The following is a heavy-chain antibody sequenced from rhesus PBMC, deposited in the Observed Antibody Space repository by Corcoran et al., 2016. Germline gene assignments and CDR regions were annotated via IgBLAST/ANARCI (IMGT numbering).Heavy chain of an antibody. CDR2: ISGSSGST. Sequence: QVQLQESGPGLVKPSETLPLTCAGSGGSSSGSYWGWIRQPPGKGLAWIGYISGSSGSTDYNPSLKSRVTISTDTSKNQFSLKLSSVTAADTAVYYCARAKWELVFDYWGQGVLVTVSS. CDR3: ARAKWELVFDY. J-gene: IGHJ4*01. CDR1: GGSSSGSY. V-gene: IGHV4-165*01. D-gene: IGHD1-44*01.